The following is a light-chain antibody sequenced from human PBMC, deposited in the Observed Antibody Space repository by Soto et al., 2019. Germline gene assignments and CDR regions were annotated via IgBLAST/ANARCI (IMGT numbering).Light chain of an antibody. CDR2: YNN. V-gene: IGLV1-44*01. CDR3: TTWDDSLDGVV. Sequence: QSVLTQPPSASGTPGQRVTISCSGSSSNIGSNAVNWYHQLPGTAPKLLVYYNNQRPSGVPDRFSGSKSGTSASLAISGLQSEDEADYYCTTWDDSLDGVVFGGGTKLTVL. J-gene: IGLJ2*01. CDR1: SSNIGSNA.